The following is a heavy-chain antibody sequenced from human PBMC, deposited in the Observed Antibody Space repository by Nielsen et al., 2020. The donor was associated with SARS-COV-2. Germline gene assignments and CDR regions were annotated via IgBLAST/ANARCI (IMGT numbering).Heavy chain of an antibody. CDR3: ARGGYGWIGGGMDV. CDR1: GFTFSSYN. V-gene: IGHV3-13*04. D-gene: IGHD3-10*01. Sequence: GESLKISCVASGFTFSSYNMRWVRQAPGKGLEWVSTIGSAGDTYYPGPVKGRFTNSRENAKNSLYLQMNSLRAGDTAVYYCARGGYGWIGGGMDVWGQGTTVTVSS. J-gene: IGHJ6*02. CDR2: IGSAGDT.